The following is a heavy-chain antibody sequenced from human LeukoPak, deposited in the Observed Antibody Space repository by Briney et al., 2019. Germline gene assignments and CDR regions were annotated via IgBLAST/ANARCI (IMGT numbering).Heavy chain of an antibody. CDR1: GYTFSNYG. Sequence: ASVKVSCKTSGYTFSNYGVSWVRQAPGQGLEWMGWISAYNNNTNYAQKFQGRLTMTTDTSTSTAYMELRSLRSDDTAVYYCARGARVSSSWYSSVWGQGTLITVS. CDR2: ISAYNNNT. J-gene: IGHJ4*02. V-gene: IGHV1-18*01. CDR3: ARGARVSSSWYSSV. D-gene: IGHD2-2*01.